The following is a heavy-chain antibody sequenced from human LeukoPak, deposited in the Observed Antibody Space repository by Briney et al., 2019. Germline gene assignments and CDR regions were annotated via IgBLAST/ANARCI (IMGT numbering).Heavy chain of an antibody. J-gene: IGHJ4*02. CDR1: GYTFTSYG. CDR2: ISAYNGNT. V-gene: IGHV1-18*01. D-gene: IGHD3-3*01. CDR3: ARDASSNYNYDFWSGYIQRGQYYFDY. Sequence: GASVKVSCKASGYTFTSYGISWVRQAPGQGLEWVGWISAYNGNTNYAQKLQGRVTMTTDTSTSTAYMELRSLRSDDTAVYYCARDASSNYNYDFWSGYIQRGQYYFDYWGQGTLVTVSS.